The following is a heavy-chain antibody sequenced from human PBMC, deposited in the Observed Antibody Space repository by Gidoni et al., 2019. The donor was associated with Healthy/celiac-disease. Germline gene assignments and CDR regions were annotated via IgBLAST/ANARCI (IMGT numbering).Heavy chain of an antibody. CDR3: ARWYGGNSDAFDI. CDR2: ISAYNGNT. CDR1: GYTFTSYG. Sequence: VQLVQSGAEVKKPGASVKVSSTASGYTFTSYGSSWVRQDPGQGLEWMGWISAYNGNTNYAQKLQGRVTMTTDTSTSKAYMELRSLRSDDTAVYYCARWYGGNSDAFDIWGQGTMVTVSS. D-gene: IGHD2-21*02. V-gene: IGHV1-18*04. J-gene: IGHJ3*02.